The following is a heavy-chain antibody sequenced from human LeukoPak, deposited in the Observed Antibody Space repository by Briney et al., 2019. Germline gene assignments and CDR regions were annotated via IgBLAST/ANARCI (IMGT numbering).Heavy chain of an antibody. CDR2: IYTGGTT. J-gene: IGHJ4*02. CDR3: ARDQATSGGGLDS. CDR1: GFTVSGTH. Sequence: GGSLRLSCAASGFTVSGTHMSWVRQAPGKGLEWVSAIYTGGTTYYSDSVEGRFTISRDKSKNTLYLQMDSLRAEDTAVYYCARDQATSGGGLDSWGQGTLVTVSS. D-gene: IGHD3-16*01. V-gene: IGHV3-53*01.